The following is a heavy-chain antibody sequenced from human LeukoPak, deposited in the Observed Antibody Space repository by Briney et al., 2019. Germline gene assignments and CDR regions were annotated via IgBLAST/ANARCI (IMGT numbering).Heavy chain of an antibody. CDR2: ISSSSSYI. CDR3: ARSTGNWNDPFDY. V-gene: IGHV3-21*01. J-gene: IGHJ4*02. Sequence: TGGSLRLSCAASGFTFSSYSMNWVRQAPGKGLEWVSSISSSSSYIYYADSVKGRFTISRDNAKNSLYLQMNSLRAEDTAVYYCARSTGNWNDPFDYWGQGTLVTVSS. D-gene: IGHD1-1*01. CDR1: GFTFSSYS.